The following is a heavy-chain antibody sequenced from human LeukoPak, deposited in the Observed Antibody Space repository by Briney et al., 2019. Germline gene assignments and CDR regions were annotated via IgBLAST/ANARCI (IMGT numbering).Heavy chain of an antibody. Sequence: ASVKVSCKASGYTFTSYGISWLRQAPGQGLEWMGWISAYNGNTNYAQKLQGRVTMTTDTSTSTAHMELRSLRSDDTAVYYCARLTRYCSSTSCRNWFDPWGQGTLVTVSS. CDR1: GYTFTSYG. CDR2: ISAYNGNT. D-gene: IGHD2-2*01. V-gene: IGHV1-18*01. J-gene: IGHJ5*02. CDR3: ARLTRYCSSTSCRNWFDP.